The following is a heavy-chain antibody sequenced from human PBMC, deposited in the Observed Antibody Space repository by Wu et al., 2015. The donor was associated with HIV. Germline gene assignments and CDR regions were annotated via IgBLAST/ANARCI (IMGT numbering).Heavy chain of an antibody. J-gene: IGHJ4*02. CDR3: ARNLAISFWSEFYFDY. Sequence: QVQLVQSGTEVKKPGASLRVSCQASGYTFKSFAITWMRQAPGQGLEYMGWIVPYTGKIEYAPGFEGRVTMTTDTSTNTAYMELRSLRSDDTAVYYCARNLAISFWSEFYFDYWGQGSLVIVSP. CDR1: GYTFKSFA. D-gene: IGHD3-16*02. CDR2: IVPYTGKI. V-gene: IGHV1-18*01.